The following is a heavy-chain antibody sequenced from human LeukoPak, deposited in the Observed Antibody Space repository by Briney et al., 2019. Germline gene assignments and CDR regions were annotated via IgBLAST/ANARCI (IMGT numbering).Heavy chain of an antibody. CDR1: GYSISSGYY. J-gene: IGHJ4*02. D-gene: IGHD1-26*01. CDR2: IRHSGDT. CDR3: ARDGGGGSFEPEGFDY. V-gene: IGHV4-38-2*02. Sequence: SETLSLTCTVSGYSISSGYYWAWIRQPPGKGLEWIGSIRHSGDTYYNPSLKSRVTTSEDTSKNQFSLHLSSVTAADTAVYYCARDGGGGSFEPEGFDYWGQGTPVTVSS.